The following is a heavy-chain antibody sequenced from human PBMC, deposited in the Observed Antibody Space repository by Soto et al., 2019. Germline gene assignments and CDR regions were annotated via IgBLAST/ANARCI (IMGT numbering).Heavy chain of an antibody. V-gene: IGHV3-53*04. J-gene: IGHJ2*01. CDR3: ARGDYYGGNSGYFDV. Sequence: EVPLVESGGGLVQPGGSLTLSCAASGFTVSSNYMSWVRQAPGKGLEWVSVIYSGGRTYYADSVKGRFTISRHDSQXTLYLQMNSLRPEDTAVYYCARGDYYGGNSGYFDVWGRGTLVTVSS. D-gene: IGHD4-17*01. CDR1: GFTVSSNY. CDR2: IYSGGRT.